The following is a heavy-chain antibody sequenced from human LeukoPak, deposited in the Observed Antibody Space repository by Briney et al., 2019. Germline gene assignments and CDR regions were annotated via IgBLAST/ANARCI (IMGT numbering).Heavy chain of an antibody. CDR3: ARPNTYGDYSDAFDI. D-gene: IGHD4-17*01. J-gene: IGHJ3*02. Sequence: GESLKISCKGSGYSFTSYWIGWVRQMPGKGLEWMGIIYPGDSDTRYSPSFQGQVTISADKSISTAYLQWSSLKASDTAMYYCARPNTYGDYSDAFDIWGQGTMVTVSS. CDR2: IYPGDSDT. CDR1: GYSFTSYW. V-gene: IGHV5-51*01.